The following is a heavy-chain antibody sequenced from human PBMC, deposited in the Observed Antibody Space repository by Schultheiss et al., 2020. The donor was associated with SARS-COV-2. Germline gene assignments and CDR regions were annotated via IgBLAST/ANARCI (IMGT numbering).Heavy chain of an antibody. CDR1: GGSISSGGYY. CDR3: ARATYGRDGYIKGFDY. D-gene: IGHD5-24*01. J-gene: IGHJ4*02. Sequence: LRLSCTVSGGSISSGGYYWSWIRQHPGKGLEWIGYIYYSGSTYYNPSLKSRVTISVDTSKNQFSLKLSSVTAADTAVYYCARATYGRDGYIKGFDYWGQGTLVTVSS. CDR2: IYYSGST. V-gene: IGHV4-31*03.